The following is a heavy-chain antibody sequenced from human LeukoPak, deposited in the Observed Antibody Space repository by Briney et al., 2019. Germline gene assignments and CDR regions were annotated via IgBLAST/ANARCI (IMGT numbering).Heavy chain of an antibody. J-gene: IGHJ4*02. CDR1: GFTFSSYG. CDR3: ARGGTLWFGESRFDY. V-gene: IGHV3-30*03. D-gene: IGHD3-10*01. Sequence: GGSLRLSCAASGFTFSSYGMHWVRQAPGKGLEWVAVISYDGSNKYYADSVKGRFTISRDNSKNTLYLQMNSLRAEDTAVYYCARGGTLWFGESRFDYWGQGTLVTVSS. CDR2: ISYDGSNK.